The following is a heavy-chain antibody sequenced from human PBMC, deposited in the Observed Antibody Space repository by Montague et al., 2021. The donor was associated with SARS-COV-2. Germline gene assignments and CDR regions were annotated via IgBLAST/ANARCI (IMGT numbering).Heavy chain of an antibody. Sequence: SLRLSCAASGFTFSSYAMHWVRQAPGKGLEWVAVISNDGSNKYYADSVKGRFTISRDNSKNTLYLQMNGLRAEDTAVYYCARERFLPGYSEIGYWGQGTLVTVSS. J-gene: IGHJ4*02. D-gene: IGHD5-18*01. V-gene: IGHV3-30*04. CDR1: GFTFSSYA. CDR2: ISNDGSNK. CDR3: ARERFLPGYSEIGY.